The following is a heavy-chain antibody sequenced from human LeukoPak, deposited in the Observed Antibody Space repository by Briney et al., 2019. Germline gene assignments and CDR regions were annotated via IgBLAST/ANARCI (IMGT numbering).Heavy chain of an antibody. CDR3: IGYYDSSGYSFDY. J-gene: IGHJ4*02. CDR1: GYTFTGYY. CDR2: INPNSGGT. V-gene: IGHV1-2*06. D-gene: IGHD3-22*01. Sequence: GASVKVSCKASGYTFTGYYMHWVRQAPGQGREWMGRINPNSGGTNYAQKFRGRVTMTRDTSISTAYMELSRLRSDDTAVYYCIGYYDSSGYSFDYWGQGTLVTVSS.